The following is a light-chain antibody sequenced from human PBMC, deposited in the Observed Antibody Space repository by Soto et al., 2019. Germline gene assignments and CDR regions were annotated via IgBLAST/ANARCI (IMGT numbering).Light chain of an antibody. CDR2: DAS. CDR1: QSVSNW. J-gene: IGKJ5*01. CDR3: QQTFSPPSIT. V-gene: IGKV1-5*01. Sequence: DIQMPQSPSTLSASVGARSTITGRASQSVSNWLAWYQQKRGKAPELLIYDASSLKSGVPSRFSGSGSGPEFTLTISSLQPEDFATYYCQQTFSPPSITFGQGTRLEIK.